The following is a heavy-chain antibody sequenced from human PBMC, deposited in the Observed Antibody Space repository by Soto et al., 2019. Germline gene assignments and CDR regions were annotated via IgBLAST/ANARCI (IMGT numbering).Heavy chain of an antibody. J-gene: IGHJ5*02. D-gene: IGHD3-9*01. V-gene: IGHV4-39*01. CDR2: IYYRGST. Sequence: QLQLQESGPGLVKPSETLSLTCTVSGGSISSSSYYWGWIRQPPGKGLEWIGSIYYRGSTYYNPSLRSRFTVSVDTSKNQFSVKLSSVNAADTAVYYCAIHKTDYDILTGYFDPNWFDPWGQGTLVTGSS. CDR3: AIHKTDYDILTGYFDPNWFDP. CDR1: GGSISSSSYY.